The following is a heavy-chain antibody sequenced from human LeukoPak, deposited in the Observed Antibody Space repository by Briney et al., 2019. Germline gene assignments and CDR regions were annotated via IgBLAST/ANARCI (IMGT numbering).Heavy chain of an antibody. CDR1: GYTFTDYT. CDR2: INGGSGNT. V-gene: IGHV1-3*01. CDR3: ANPRYDSSGYYYVD. D-gene: IGHD3-22*01. J-gene: IGHJ4*02. Sequence: PSVKVSCKASGYTFTDYTMHWLRQAPGQRLDWMGWINGGSGNTKYSPEFQGRVTITRDTSASTAYMELSSLRSEDTAVYYCANPRYDSSGYYYVDWGQGTLVTVSS.